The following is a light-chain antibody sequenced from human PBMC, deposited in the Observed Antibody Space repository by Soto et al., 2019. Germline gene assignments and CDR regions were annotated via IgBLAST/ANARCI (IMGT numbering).Light chain of an antibody. CDR3: QQRSNWPPT. Sequence: EIVMTQSPATLSVSPGERATLSCRASQSVSSNLAWYQQKPGQAPRLLIYGASTRATGIPARFSGSGSGTEFTLTISSLQSEDFAVYYCQQRSNWPPTFGQGTRLEIK. CDR1: QSVSSN. V-gene: IGKV3-15*01. CDR2: GAS. J-gene: IGKJ5*01.